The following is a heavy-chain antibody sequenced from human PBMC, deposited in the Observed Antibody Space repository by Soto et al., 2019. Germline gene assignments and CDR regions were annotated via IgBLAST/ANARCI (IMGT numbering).Heavy chain of an antibody. J-gene: IGHJ3*02. D-gene: IGHD3-10*01. CDR2: TNHSGST. CDR1: GGSFSGYY. Sequence: QVQLQQWGAGLLKPSETLSLTCAVYGGSFSGYYWSWIRQPPGKGLEWIGETNHSGSTNYNPSLTSRVTISVDTSKNQFSLKLSSVTAADTAVYYCARQVVWFGDRLRGYAFDIWGQGTMVTVSS. CDR3: ARQVVWFGDRLRGYAFDI. V-gene: IGHV4-34*01.